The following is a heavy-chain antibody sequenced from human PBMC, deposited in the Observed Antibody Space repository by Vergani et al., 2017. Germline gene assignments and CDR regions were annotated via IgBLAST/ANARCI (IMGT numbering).Heavy chain of an antibody. Sequence: EVQLVESGGGLVQPGGSLRLSCAASGFTFDDYTMHWVRRAPGKGLELVSLISWDGGSTYYADSVKGRFTISRDNSKNSLYLQMNSLRTEDTALYYCAAELHGHYDDYYWGQGTLVTVSS. V-gene: IGHV3-43*01. J-gene: IGHJ4*02. D-gene: IGHD3-22*01. CDR2: ISWDGGST. CDR3: AAELHGHYDDYY. CDR1: GFTFDDYT.